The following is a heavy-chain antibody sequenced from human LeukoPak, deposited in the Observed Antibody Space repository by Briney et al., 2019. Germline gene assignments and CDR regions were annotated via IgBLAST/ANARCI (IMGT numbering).Heavy chain of an antibody. D-gene: IGHD6-13*01. CDR2: ISAYNGNT. CDR3: ARSKPLYSSSWYLYYYYGMDV. CDR1: GYTFTSYG. Sequence: GASVKVSCKASGYTFTSYGISWVRQAPGQGLEWMGWISAYNGNTNYAQKLQGRVTMTTDTSTSTAYMELRSLRSDDTAVYYCARSKPLYSSSWYLYYYYGMDVWGQGTTVTVSS. V-gene: IGHV1-18*01. J-gene: IGHJ6*02.